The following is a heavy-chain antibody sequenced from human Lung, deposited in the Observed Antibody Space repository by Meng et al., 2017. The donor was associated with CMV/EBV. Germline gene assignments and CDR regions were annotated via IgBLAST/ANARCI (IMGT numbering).Heavy chain of an antibody. D-gene: IGHD1-7*01. V-gene: IGHV4-38-2*02. J-gene: IGHJ4*02. CDR3: ARDNWNYDQKLFDY. CDR2: IYHSGST. Sequence: SETLSLXCTVSGYSISSGYYWGWIRQPPGKGLEWIGSIYHSGSTYYNPSLKSRVTISVDTSKNQFSLKLSSVTAADTAVYYCARDNWNYDQKLFDYWGQG. CDR1: GYSISSGYY.